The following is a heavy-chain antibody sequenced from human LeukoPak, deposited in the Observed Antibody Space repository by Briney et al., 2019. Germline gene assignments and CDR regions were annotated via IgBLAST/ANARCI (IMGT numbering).Heavy chain of an antibody. CDR2: ISGSGGST. J-gene: IGHJ4*02. CDR1: GFTFSGYG. CDR3: AKGLHDFWSGYTYYFDY. V-gene: IGHV3-23*01. D-gene: IGHD3-3*01. Sequence: GESLRLSCAASGFTFSGYGMSWVRQAPGKGLEWVSAISGSGGSTYYADSVKGRFTISRDNSKNTLYLQMNSLRAEDTAVYYCAKGLHDFWSGYTYYFDYWAREPWSPSPQ.